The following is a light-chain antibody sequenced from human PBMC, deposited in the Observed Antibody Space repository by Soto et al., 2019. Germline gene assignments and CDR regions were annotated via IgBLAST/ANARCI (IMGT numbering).Light chain of an antibody. CDR2: AAS. J-gene: IGKJ1*01. CDR3: QQYYSYPPWT. CDR1: QSISSW. V-gene: IGKV1-5*01. Sequence: DIQMTQSPSTLSASVGDRVTITCRASQSISSWLVWYQQKPGKAPKLLIYAASTLQSGVPSRFSGSGSGTDFTLTISCLQSEDFATYYCQQYYSYPPWTFGQGTKVDIK.